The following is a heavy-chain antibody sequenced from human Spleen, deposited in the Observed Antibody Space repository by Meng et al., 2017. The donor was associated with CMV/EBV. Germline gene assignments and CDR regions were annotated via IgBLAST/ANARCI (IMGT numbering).Heavy chain of an antibody. CDR3: AREAEYCSGGTCRSFDY. CDR1: SISRGGYD. J-gene: IGHJ4*02. V-gene: IGHV4-31*02. CDR2: IYYSGST. D-gene: IGHD2-15*01. Sequence: SISRGGYDWSGIRQHPGKGLEWIGYIYYSGSTYYNPSLKSRVTISVDTSKNQFSLKLSSVTAADTAVYYCAREAEYCSGGTCRSFDYWGQGTLVTVSS.